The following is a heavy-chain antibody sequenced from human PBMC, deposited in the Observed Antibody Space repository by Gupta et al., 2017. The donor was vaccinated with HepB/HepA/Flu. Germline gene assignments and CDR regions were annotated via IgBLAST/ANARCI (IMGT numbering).Heavy chain of an antibody. CDR2: INKEGRAK. CDR1: GLTFSGYW. Sequence: EVQLVESGGGLVQPGGSLRLSCAGSGLTFSGYWMSWVRQAPGKGLEWVASINKEGRAKRYVDSVKGRFTVSRDNAKTSLDLQMDSLRVEDTAGYYCVTYEGGQGTMVTVSS. J-gene: IGHJ4*02. CDR3: VTYE. D-gene: IGHD2-8*01. V-gene: IGHV3-7*01.